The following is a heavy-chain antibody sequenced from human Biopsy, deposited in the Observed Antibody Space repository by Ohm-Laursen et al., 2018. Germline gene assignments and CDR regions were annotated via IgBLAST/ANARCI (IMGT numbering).Heavy chain of an antibody. CDR3: ARLNSGTYDASDL. CDR2: IYGGGSPV. V-gene: IGHV3-48*03. J-gene: IGHJ3*01. Sequence: SLRLSCAASGFTFSNYALNWVRQAPGKGMEWISYIYGGGSPVSYADSVKGRFTISRDNAQNSLYLHMNSLRAEDTAVYYCARLNSGTYDASDLWGQGTMVIVSS. D-gene: IGHD1-26*01. CDR1: GFTFSNYA.